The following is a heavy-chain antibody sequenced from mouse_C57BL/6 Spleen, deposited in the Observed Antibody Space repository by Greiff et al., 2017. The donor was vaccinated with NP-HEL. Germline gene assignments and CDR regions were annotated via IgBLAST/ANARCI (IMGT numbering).Heavy chain of an antibody. V-gene: IGHV3-6*01. CDR3: ARDQEYYFDY. Sequence: EVQLVESGPGLVKPSQSLSLTCSVTGYSITSGYYWNWIRQFPGNKLEWMGYISYDGSNNYNPSLKNRISITRDTSKNQFFLKLNSVTTEDTATYYCARDQEYYFDYWGQGTTLTVSS. D-gene: IGHD3-2*02. CDR1: GYSITSGYY. CDR2: ISYDGSN. J-gene: IGHJ2*01.